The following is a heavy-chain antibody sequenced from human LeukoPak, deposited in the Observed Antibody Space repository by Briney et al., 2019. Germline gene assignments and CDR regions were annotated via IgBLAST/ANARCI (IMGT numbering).Heavy chain of an antibody. J-gene: IGHJ3*02. CDR1: GYTLTELS. Sequence: ASVKVSCKVSGYTLTELSMHWVRQAPGKGLEWMGGFDPEDGETIYAQKFQGRVTMTEGTSTDTAYMELSSLRSEDTAVYYCATVDRDAFDIWGQGTMVTVSS. V-gene: IGHV1-24*01. D-gene: IGHD3-9*01. CDR3: ATVDRDAFDI. CDR2: FDPEDGET.